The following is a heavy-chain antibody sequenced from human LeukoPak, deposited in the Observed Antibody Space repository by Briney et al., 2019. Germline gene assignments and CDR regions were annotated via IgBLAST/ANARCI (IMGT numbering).Heavy chain of an antibody. CDR2: IYYSGST. CDR3: ARVEWLRLALGDYYYMDV. Sequence: PSETLSLTCTVSGGSISSYYWSWIRQPPGKGLEWIGYIYYSGSTNYNPSLKSRVTISVDTSKTQFSLKLSSVTAADTAVYYCARVEWLRLALGDYYYMDVWGKGTTVTVSS. J-gene: IGHJ6*03. V-gene: IGHV4-59*01. CDR1: GGSISSYY. D-gene: IGHD5-12*01.